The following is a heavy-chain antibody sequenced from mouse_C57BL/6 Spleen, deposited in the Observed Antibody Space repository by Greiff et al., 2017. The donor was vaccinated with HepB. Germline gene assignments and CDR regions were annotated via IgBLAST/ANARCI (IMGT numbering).Heavy chain of an antibody. D-gene: IGHD2-1*01. CDR3: ARMVYYGNYEGFAY. CDR2: IDPSDSYT. J-gene: IGHJ3*01. CDR1: GYTFTSYW. V-gene: IGHV1-50*01. Sequence: QVQLKQPGAELVKPGASVKLSCKASGYTFTSYWMQWVKQRPGQGLEWIGEIDPSDSYTNYNQKFKGKATLTVDTSSSTAYMQLSSLTSEDSAVYYCARMVYYGNYEGFAYWGQGTLVTVSA.